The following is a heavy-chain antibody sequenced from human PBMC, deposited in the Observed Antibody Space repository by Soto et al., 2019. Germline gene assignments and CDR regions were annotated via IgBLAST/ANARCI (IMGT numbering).Heavy chain of an antibody. V-gene: IGHV3-23*01. J-gene: IGHJ2*01. CDR1: GFTFRSYD. CDR3: AKEPVGPDWYFEL. Sequence: DVQLLESGGGLVQPGGSLRLSCAASGFTFRSYDMSWVRKAPGKGLEWVSGISGSGIITHYADSVKGRFTVSRDNSKNTLYLQMNSLRADDTAVYNCAKEPVGPDWYFELWGRCTPVTVSS. CDR2: ISGSGIIT.